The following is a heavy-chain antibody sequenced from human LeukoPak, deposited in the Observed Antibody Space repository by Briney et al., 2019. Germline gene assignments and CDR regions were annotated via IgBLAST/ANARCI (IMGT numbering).Heavy chain of an antibody. CDR3: ARAYYNWNYGGSFDY. CDR1: GGTFSSYA. J-gene: IGHJ4*02. Sequence: SVKVSCKASGGTFSSYAISWVRQAPGQGLEWMGGIIPIFGTANYAQKFQGRVTITTDESTSTAYMGLSSLRSEDTAVYYCARAYYNWNYGGSFDYWGQGTLVTVSS. D-gene: IGHD1-7*01. V-gene: IGHV1-69*05. CDR2: IIPIFGTA.